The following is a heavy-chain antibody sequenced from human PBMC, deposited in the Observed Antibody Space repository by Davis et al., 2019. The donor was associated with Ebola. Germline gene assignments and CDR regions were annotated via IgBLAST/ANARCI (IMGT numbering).Heavy chain of an antibody. Sequence: AASVKVSCKASGYTFTSYGISWVRQAPGQRLEWMGWINAGNGNTKYSQKFQGRVTITRDTSASTAYMELSSLRSEDTAVYYCARSNRHIVVVLLMDVWGQGTTVTVSS. CDR2: INAGNGNT. CDR1: GYTFTSYG. CDR3: ARSNRHIVVVLLMDV. J-gene: IGHJ6*02. D-gene: IGHD2-21*01. V-gene: IGHV1-3*01.